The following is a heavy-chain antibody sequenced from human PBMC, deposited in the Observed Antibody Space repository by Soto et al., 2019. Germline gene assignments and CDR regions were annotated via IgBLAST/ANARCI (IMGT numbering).Heavy chain of an antibody. V-gene: IGHV1-46*01. CDR3: AREENCSDGICYSEYFQR. D-gene: IGHD2-15*01. CDR2: VNPSGGST. J-gene: IGHJ1*01. CDR1: GYIFTAYS. Sequence: ASVKVSCKASGYIFTAYSMHWVRQAPGQGLEWMGVVNPSGGSTNYARKFQGRITMTRDTSTSTVYMDLSSLTSEDTAVYYCAREENCSDGICYSEYFQRWGQGTLVTVSS.